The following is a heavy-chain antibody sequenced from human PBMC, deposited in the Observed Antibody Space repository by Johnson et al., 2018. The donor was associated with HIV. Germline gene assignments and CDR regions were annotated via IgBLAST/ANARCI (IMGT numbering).Heavy chain of an antibody. Sequence: VQLVESGGGLVKPGGSLRLSCAASGFTFSTYAMHWVRQAPGKGLEYVSAISSNGGSTYYANSVKGRFTISRDNSKNTLYLQMDSLRTEDTAVYYCARDVGAFDIWGQGTMVTVSS. V-gene: IGHV3-64*01. CDR1: GFTFSTYA. J-gene: IGHJ3*02. CDR3: ARDVGAFDI. CDR2: ISSNGGST.